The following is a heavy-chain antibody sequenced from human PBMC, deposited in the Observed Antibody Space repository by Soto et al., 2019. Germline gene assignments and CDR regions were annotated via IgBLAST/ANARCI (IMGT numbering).Heavy chain of an antibody. D-gene: IGHD3-3*01. Sequence: ASVKVSCKASGYTFTSYDINWVRQATGQGLEWMGWMNPNSGNTGYAQKFQGRVTMTRNTSISTAYMELSSLRSEDTAVYYCAREGYDFWSGSDAFDIWGQGTMVTVSS. V-gene: IGHV1-8*01. CDR2: MNPNSGNT. CDR1: GYTFTSYD. CDR3: AREGYDFWSGSDAFDI. J-gene: IGHJ3*02.